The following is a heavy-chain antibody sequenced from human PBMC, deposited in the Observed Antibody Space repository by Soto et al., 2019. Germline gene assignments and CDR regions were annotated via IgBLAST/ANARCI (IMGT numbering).Heavy chain of an antibody. V-gene: IGHV3-33*01. Sequence: GGSLRLSCAASGFTFSSYGMHWVRQAPGKGLEWVAVIWYDGSNKYYADSVKGRFTISRDNSKNTLYLQMNSLRAEDTAVYYCARDRGYCSSTSCYARYYYYMDVWGKGTTVTVSS. CDR1: GFTFSSYG. CDR3: ARDRGYCSSTSCYARYYYYMDV. CDR2: IWYDGSNK. J-gene: IGHJ6*03. D-gene: IGHD2-2*01.